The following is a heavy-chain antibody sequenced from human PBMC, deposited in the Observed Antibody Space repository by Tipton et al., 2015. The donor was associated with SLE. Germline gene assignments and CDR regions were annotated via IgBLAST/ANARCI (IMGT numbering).Heavy chain of an antibody. CDR1: GYTFTTYD. Sequence: QVQLVQSGAEVKKPGASVKVSCKASGYTFTTYDINWVRQAPGQGLEWMGIINPSGGSTSYAQKFQGRVTMTRDTSTSTVYMDLSSLRSEDTAVYYCARGIDDYVPGHWGQGTLVTVSS. V-gene: IGHV1-46*01. J-gene: IGHJ4*02. CDR3: ARGIDDYVPGH. CDR2: INPSGGST. D-gene: IGHD3-16*01.